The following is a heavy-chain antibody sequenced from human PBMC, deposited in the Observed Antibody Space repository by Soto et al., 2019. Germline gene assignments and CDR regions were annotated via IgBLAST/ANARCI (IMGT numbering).Heavy chain of an antibody. CDR2: ISGDGNDK. V-gene: IGHV3-30*03. Sequence: QVQLVESGGGVVQPGRSLRLSCAASGFIFRNFGMHWVRRAPGKGLEWVAVISGDGNDKYYPDSMKGRFTISRDNFNHTLYLQLNSLRPEDTAVYHCVQGASTAHQPLDWWGQGVLVTVSS. CDR3: VQGASTAHQPLDW. D-gene: IGHD1-26*01. CDR1: GFIFRNFG. J-gene: IGHJ4*02.